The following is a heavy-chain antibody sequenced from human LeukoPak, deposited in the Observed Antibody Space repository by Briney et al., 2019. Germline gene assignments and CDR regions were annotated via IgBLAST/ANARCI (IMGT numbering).Heavy chain of an antibody. CDR1: GFPFNAYN. CDR2: IRNDETEI. CDR3: AKDGGRYRFDF. D-gene: IGHD3-16*02. V-gene: IGHV3-30*02. J-gene: IGHJ4*02. Sequence: GGSLRLSCTAPGFPFNAYNIHWIRQAPGRGLEWVSFIRNDETEIHYADFAKGRFTISRDRSKNSVYLQMNSLRPDDTALYYCAKDGGRYRFDFWGQGTMVTVSS.